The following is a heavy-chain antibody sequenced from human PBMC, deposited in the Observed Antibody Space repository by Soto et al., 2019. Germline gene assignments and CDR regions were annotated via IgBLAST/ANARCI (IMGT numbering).Heavy chain of an antibody. Sequence: GSLRLSCAASGFPFGENAMSWVRQAPGKGLEWVSGISDSGATTYYADSVRGRFTISRDNSKNTLYLQMKSLRAEDSASYYCAKEDTSSGSLDYWGQGALVTVSS. V-gene: IGHV3-23*01. CDR1: GFPFGENA. CDR3: AKEDTSSGSLDY. CDR2: ISDSGATT. J-gene: IGHJ4*02. D-gene: IGHD6-19*01.